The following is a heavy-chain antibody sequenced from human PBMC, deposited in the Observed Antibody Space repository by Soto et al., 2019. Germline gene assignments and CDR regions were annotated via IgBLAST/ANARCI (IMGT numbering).Heavy chain of an antibody. Sequence: PGGSLRLSCAASGFTFSDYYMSWIRQAPGKGLEWVSYISSSGSTIYYADSVRGRFTISRDNAKNSLYLQMNSLRAEDTAVYYCAKNRLPRAALDSWGQGTLVTVSS. CDR2: ISSSGSTI. V-gene: IGHV3-11*01. J-gene: IGHJ4*02. CDR1: GFTFSDYY. CDR3: AKNRLPRAALDS. D-gene: IGHD6-25*01.